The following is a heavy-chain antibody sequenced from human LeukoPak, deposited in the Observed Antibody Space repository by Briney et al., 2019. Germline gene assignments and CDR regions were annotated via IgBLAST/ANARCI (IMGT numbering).Heavy chain of an antibody. Sequence: GGSLRLSCATSGLTFSSYWMSWVRQAPGKGLEWVANIKPDGSEKNYVDSVKGRFTISRDNAKNSLYLQMNSLRAEDTAVYYCARDKDYGFTYWGQGTLVTVSS. CDR1: GLTFSSYW. J-gene: IGHJ4*02. D-gene: IGHD4-17*01. CDR3: ARDKDYGFTY. CDR2: IKPDGSEK. V-gene: IGHV3-7*01.